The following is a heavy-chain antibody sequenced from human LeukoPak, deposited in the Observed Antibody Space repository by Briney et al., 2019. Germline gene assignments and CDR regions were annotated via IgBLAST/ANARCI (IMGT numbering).Heavy chain of an antibody. CDR1: GVTFSSYA. J-gene: IGHJ4*02. D-gene: IGHD3-10*01. V-gene: IGHV3-64D*06. CDR2: ISSNGGST. CDR3: VKDFYGSGSYSTDY. Sequence: GGSLRLSCSASGVTFSSYAMHWVRQAPGKGLEYVSAISSNGGSTYYADSVKGRFTISRDNSKNTLYLQMSSLRAEDTAVYYCVKDFYGSGSYSTDYWGQGTLVTVSS.